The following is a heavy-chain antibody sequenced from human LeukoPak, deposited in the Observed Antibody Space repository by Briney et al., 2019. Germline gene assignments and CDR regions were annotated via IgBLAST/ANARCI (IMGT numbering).Heavy chain of an antibody. V-gene: IGHV1-2*02. CDR2: INPNSAGT. CDR1: GYTFTGYC. J-gene: IGHJ4*02. Sequence: ASVKVSCKASGYTFTGYCMHWVRQAPGQGLEWMGWINPNSAGTNYAQKFQGKVTMTRDTSISTAYMELSGLRSDDTAVYYCGRGGSFWSGYYPDYGGQGTLVTVS. CDR3: GRGGSFWSGYYPDY. D-gene: IGHD3-3*01.